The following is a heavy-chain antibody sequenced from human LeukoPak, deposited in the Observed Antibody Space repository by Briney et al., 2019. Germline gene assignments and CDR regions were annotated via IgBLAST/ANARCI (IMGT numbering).Heavy chain of an antibody. Sequence: PGRSLRLSCAASGFTFSSYGMHWVRQAPGNGLEWVAVISYDGSNKYYADSVKGRFTISRDNSKNTLYLQMNSLRAEDTAVYYCAKEGIRGLRLIDYWGQGTLVTVSS. J-gene: IGHJ4*02. CDR3: AKEGIRGLRLIDY. V-gene: IGHV3-30*18. CDR2: ISYDGSNK. D-gene: IGHD4-17*01. CDR1: GFTFSSYG.